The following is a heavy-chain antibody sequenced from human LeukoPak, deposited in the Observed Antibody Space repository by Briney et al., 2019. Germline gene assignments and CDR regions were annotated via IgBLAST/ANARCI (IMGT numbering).Heavy chain of an antibody. J-gene: IGHJ4*02. CDR1: GFIFSDYY. CDR2: ISSTSSYT. V-gene: IGHV3-11*06. CDR3: ARDLEVTTTLDY. Sequence: KPGGSLRLSCAASGFIFSDYYMSWIRQVPGKGLEWVSYISSTSSYTNYADSVKGRFTISRDNAKNSLYLQMNSLRAEDTAVYYCARDLEVTTTLDYWGQGTLVTVSS. D-gene: IGHD4-17*01.